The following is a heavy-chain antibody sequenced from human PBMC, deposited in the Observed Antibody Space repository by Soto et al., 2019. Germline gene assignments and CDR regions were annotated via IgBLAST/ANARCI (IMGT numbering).Heavy chain of an antibody. Sequence: ASVKVSCKASGYTFTSYAMHWVRQAPGQRLEWMGWINAGNGNTKYSQKFQGRVTITRDTSASTAYMELSSLRSEDTAVYYCARGRSDFWSGYSSMDVWGQGTTVTVSS. D-gene: IGHD3-3*01. CDR1: GYTFTSYA. J-gene: IGHJ6*02. CDR2: INAGNGNT. V-gene: IGHV1-3*01. CDR3: ARGRSDFWSGYSSMDV.